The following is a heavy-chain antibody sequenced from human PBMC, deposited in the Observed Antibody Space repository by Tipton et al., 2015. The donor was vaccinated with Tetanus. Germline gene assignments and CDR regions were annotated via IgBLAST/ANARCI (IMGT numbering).Heavy chain of an antibody. Sequence: SLRLSCTASGFTFNSYPMNWVRQAPGKGLEWVSVSYAGGNYAYYADSVRGRFTTSRDDSKSTLFLHMTSLGVEDTAVYYCAKVRGTLRYSFDSWGQGTLVTVSS. CDR1: GFTFNSYP. J-gene: IGHJ5*01. D-gene: IGHD1-26*01. CDR2: SYAGGNYA. V-gene: IGHV3-23*03. CDR3: AKVRGTLRYSFDS.